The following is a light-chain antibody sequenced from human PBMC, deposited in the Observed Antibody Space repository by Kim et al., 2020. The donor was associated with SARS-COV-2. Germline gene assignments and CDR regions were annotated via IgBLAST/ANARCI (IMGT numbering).Light chain of an antibody. V-gene: IGLV3-19*01. CDR1: SLRSYY. CDR3: NSRDSSGNHVV. CDR2: GKN. J-gene: IGLJ2*01. Sequence: SSELTQDPAVSVALGQTVRITCQGDSLRSYYASWYQQKTGQAPVLVIYGKNNRPPGIPDRFSGSSSGNTASLTIPGAQAEDEADNYCNSRDSSGNHVVFG.